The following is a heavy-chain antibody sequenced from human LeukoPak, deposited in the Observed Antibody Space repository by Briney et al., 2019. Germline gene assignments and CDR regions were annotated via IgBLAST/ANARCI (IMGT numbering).Heavy chain of an antibody. J-gene: IGHJ4*02. V-gene: IGHV4-59*08. CDR3: ARGAGAGYNLQPFDY. D-gene: IGHD5-24*01. CDR2: VYYSGST. CDR1: GGSIGTYY. Sequence: SETLSLTCTVSGGSIGTYYWIWIRQPPGKGLEWIGYVYYSGSTKYNPSLKSRVSISVDTSKNQFSLKLSSVTAADTAVYYCARGAGAGYNLQPFDYWGQGTLVTVSS.